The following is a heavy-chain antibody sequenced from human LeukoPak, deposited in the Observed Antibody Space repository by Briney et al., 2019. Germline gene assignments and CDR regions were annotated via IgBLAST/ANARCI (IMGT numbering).Heavy chain of an antibody. CDR2: INPYTGDA. J-gene: IGHJ4*02. CDR1: GYTFTENY. V-gene: IGHV1-2*02. CDR3: ARGKSGFSP. D-gene: IGHD3-22*01. Sequence: ASVKVSCKASGYTFTENYMHWVRQAPGHGLEWMGLINPYTGDANYTEKFQGRVTMTRDTSVSTAYMHLSRLRSDDTAAYYCARGKSGFSPWGQGTPVTVSS.